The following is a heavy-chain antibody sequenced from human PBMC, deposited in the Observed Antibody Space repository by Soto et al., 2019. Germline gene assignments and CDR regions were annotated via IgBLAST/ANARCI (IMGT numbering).Heavy chain of an antibody. V-gene: IGHV4-31*03. Sequence: ASETLSLTCTVSGGSINSGGYYWSWIRQHPGKGLEWIGYIYYSGSTYYNPSLKSRVTISVDMSKNQFSLKLSSVTAADTAVYYCARGVVVVAAADYWGQGTLVTVSS. CDR2: IYYSGST. J-gene: IGHJ4*02. CDR3: ARGVVVVAAADY. CDR1: GGSINSGGYY. D-gene: IGHD2-15*01.